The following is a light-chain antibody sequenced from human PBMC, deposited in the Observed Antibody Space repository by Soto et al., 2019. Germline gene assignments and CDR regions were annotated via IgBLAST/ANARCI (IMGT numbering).Light chain of an antibody. CDR3: QQYNNWPRT. Sequence: EIVMTQSPATLSLSPGGRATLSCRASQRVSSNLAGYQQKPGQAPRLLIYGASTRATGIPARFSGSGSGTEFTLTISSLQSEDFAVYYCQQYNNWPRTFGQGTKVDIK. CDR1: QRVSSN. J-gene: IGKJ1*01. V-gene: IGKV3-15*01. CDR2: GAS.